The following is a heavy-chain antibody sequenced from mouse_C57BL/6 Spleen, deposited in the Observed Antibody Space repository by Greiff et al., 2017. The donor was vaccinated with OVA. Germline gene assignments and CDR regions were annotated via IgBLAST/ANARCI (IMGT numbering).Heavy chain of an antibody. V-gene: IGHV1-15*01. D-gene: IGHD1-1*01. CDR2: IDPETGGT. J-gene: IGHJ1*03. CDR1: GYTFTDYE. CDR3: TRSDYGGWYFDV. Sequence: VQLQQPGAELVRPGASVTLSCKASGYTFTDYEMHWVKQTPVHGLEWIGAIDPETGGTAYNQKFKGKAILTADKSSSTAYMELRSLTSEDSAVYDCTRSDYGGWYFDVWGTGTTVTVSS.